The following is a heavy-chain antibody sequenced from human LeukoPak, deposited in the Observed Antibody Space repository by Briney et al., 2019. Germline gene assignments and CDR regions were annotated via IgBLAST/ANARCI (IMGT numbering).Heavy chain of an antibody. V-gene: IGHV4-61*02. CDR2: FYISGST. CDR3: ASAEFGPEVGDDAFDI. CDR1: GGSISSGNYY. D-gene: IGHD3-16*01. J-gene: IGHJ3*02. Sequence: PSQTLSLTCTVSGGSISSGNYYWSWIRQPAGKRLEWIGRFYISGSTNYNPSLKSRVTISVDTSKNQFSLKLTSVTAADTAVYYCASAEFGPEVGDDAFDIWGQGTMVTVSS.